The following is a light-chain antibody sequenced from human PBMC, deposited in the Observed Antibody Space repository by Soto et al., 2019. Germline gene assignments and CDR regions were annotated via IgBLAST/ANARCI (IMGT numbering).Light chain of an antibody. J-gene: IGKJ1*01. CDR1: QTIDTY. V-gene: IGKV1-39*01. CDR3: QQSYTTPWT. Sequence: DIQMTQSPSSLPASVGDRVTITCRASQTIDTYLNWYQQKPGNAPKVLIYVASRLHTGVPSRFSGSGSGTDFTLTITSLQPEDFATYICQQSYTTPWTFGQGTRVEV. CDR2: VAS.